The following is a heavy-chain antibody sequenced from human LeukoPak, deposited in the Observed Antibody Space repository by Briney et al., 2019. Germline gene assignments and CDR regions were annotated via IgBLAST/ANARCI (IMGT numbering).Heavy chain of an antibody. CDR2: VSYDGTNK. D-gene: IGHD3-3*01. V-gene: IGHV3-30*18. CDR1: GFTFTTYG. J-gene: IGHJ4*02. Sequence: GGSLRLSCVASGFTFTTYGMHWVRQAPGKGLEWVAVVSYDGTNKYYVDSVKGRFTISRDNSKNTLYLQMNSLRAEDTAVYYCAKGYYDFWSGYYLFDYWGQGTLVTVSS. CDR3: AKGYYDFWSGYYLFDY.